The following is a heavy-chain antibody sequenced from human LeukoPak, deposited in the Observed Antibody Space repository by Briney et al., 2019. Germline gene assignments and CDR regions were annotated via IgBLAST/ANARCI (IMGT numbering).Heavy chain of an antibody. Sequence: GGSLGLSCTASGFTFSDYAMSWVRQAPGKGLEWVSSLTSNANTYYTDSVRGRLTISRDNFKNTLYLQMNNLRAEDTAVYYCARGAVAGDYWGQGTLVTVSS. CDR2: LTSNANT. J-gene: IGHJ4*02. CDR3: ARGAVAGDY. V-gene: IGHV3-23*01. D-gene: IGHD6-19*01. CDR1: GFTFSDYA.